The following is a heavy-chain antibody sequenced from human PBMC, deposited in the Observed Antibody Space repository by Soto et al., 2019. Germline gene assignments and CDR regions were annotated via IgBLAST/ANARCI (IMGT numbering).Heavy chain of an antibody. CDR2: IIGNSALI. D-gene: IGHD6-13*01. CDR1: GFTFSRYA. V-gene: IGHV3-23*01. J-gene: IGHJ4*02. CDR3: ASGGSSSWYGASQDNFDY. Sequence: GGSLRLSCAGSGFTFSRYAMSWVRQAPGKGLEWVSGIIGNSALIYYADSVKGRFTISRDNSKNTLYLQMNSLRAEDTAVYYCASGGSSSWYGASQDNFDYWGQGTLVTVSS.